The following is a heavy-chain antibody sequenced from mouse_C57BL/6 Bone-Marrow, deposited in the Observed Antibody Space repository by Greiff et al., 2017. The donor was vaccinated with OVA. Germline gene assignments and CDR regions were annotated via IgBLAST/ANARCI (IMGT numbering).Heavy chain of an antibody. D-gene: IGHD1-1*01. V-gene: IGHV1-81*01. J-gene: IGHJ4*01. Sequence: VKLMESGAELARPGASVKLSCKASGYTFTSYGISWVKQRTGQGLEWIGEIYPRSGNTYYNEKFKGKATLTADKSSSTAYMELRSLTSEDSAVYFCARRAYYYPYAMDYWGQGTSVTVSS. CDR2: IYPRSGNT. CDR1: GYTFTSYG. CDR3: ARRAYYYPYAMDY.